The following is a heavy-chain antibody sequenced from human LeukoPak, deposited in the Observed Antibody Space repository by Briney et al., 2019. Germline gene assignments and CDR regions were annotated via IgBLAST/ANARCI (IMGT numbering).Heavy chain of an antibody. Sequence: GGSLRLSCAASGFTFSSYWMHWVRQAPGKWLVWVSRINSDGSSTNYADSVKGRFTISRDNAKNTLYLQMNSLRAEDTAVYYCARRAAALGAFDYWGPGTLVTVSS. CDR2: INSDGSST. D-gene: IGHD6-13*01. J-gene: IGHJ4*02. V-gene: IGHV3-74*01. CDR1: GFTFSSYW. CDR3: ARRAAALGAFDY.